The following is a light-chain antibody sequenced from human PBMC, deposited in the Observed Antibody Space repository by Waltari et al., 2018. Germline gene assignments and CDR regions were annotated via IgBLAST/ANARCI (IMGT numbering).Light chain of an antibody. CDR2: DVR. V-gene: IGLV2-14*03. CDR1: SSDVGAYNY. Sequence: QSVLTQPASVSGSSGQSLTISCTGTSSDVGAYNYVSWYQQHPGKAPKIVIYDVRKPPSWVSYLFSGSKSGNTASLTISGLQAEDEADYYCSSYTSGNTWVFGGGTKLTVL. CDR3: SSYTSGNTWV. J-gene: IGLJ3*02.